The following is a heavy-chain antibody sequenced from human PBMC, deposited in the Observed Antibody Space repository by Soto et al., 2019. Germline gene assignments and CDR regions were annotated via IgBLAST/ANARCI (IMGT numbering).Heavy chain of an antibody. D-gene: IGHD2-15*01. J-gene: IGHJ5*02. CDR1: GFTFSSYS. V-gene: IGHV3-21*01. Sequence: EVQLVESGGGLVKPGGSLRLSCAASGFTFSSYSMNWVRQAPGKGLEWVSSISSSSSYIYYADSVKGRFTISRDNAKNSLYLQMNSLRAEDTAEYYCARVGTCSGGSCYSHWFDPWGQGTLVTVSS. CDR2: ISSSSSYI. CDR3: ARVGTCSGGSCYSHWFDP.